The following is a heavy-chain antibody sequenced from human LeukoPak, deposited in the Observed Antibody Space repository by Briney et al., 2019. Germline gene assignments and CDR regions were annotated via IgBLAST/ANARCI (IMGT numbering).Heavy chain of an antibody. CDR2: ISWNSGSI. CDR3: TKGDTGFSSAWTDY. D-gene: IGHD6-19*01. Sequence: GGSLRLSCAASGFTFSSYIMNWVRQAPGKGLEWVSGISWNSGSIGYANSVKGRFTISRDNAKKSLYLQMDSLRVEDTALYYCTKGDTGFSSAWTDYWGQGTLVTVSS. CDR1: GFTFSSYI. J-gene: IGHJ4*02. V-gene: IGHV3-9*01.